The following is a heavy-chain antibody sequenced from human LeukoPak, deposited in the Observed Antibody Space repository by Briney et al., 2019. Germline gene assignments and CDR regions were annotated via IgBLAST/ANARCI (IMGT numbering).Heavy chain of an antibody. CDR2: IYSGGIT. V-gene: IGHV3-53*01. D-gene: IGHD5-18*01. CDR1: GFTVSSNY. Sequence: GGSLRLSCAASGFTVSSNYMSWVRQAPGKGLEWVSVIYSGGITYYADSVKGRFTISRDNSKNTLYLQMNSLRAEDTAIYYCAAVDSAMIRYFDYWGQGTLVTVSS. J-gene: IGHJ4*02. CDR3: AAVDSAMIRYFDY.